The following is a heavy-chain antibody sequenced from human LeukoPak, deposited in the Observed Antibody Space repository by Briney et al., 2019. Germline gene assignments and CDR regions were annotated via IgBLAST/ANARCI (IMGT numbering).Heavy chain of an antibody. Sequence: SSETLSLTCTVSGGSISSSSYCWGWIRQPPGKGLEWIGSIYYSGSTYYNPSLKSRVTISVDTSKNQFSLKLSSVTAADTAVYYCAGTPYSSSWYSLFDYWGQGTLVTVSS. V-gene: IGHV4-39*01. CDR2: IYYSGST. D-gene: IGHD6-13*01. J-gene: IGHJ4*02. CDR3: AGTPYSSSWYSLFDY. CDR1: GGSISSSSYC.